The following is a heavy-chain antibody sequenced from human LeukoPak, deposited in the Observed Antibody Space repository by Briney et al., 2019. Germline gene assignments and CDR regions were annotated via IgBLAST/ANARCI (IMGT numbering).Heavy chain of an antibody. CDR2: ISSTRSPI. V-gene: IGHV3-48*01. D-gene: IGHD2/OR15-2a*01. CDR1: GFTFSSYS. J-gene: IGHJ4*02. CDR3: ATESIPDY. Sequence: PGGSLRLSCAASGFTFSSYSMNWVRQAPGKGLEWVSHISSTRSPIHYADSVKGRFTISRDNAKNSLYLQMNSLRAEDTAVYYCATESIPDYWGQGTLVTVSP.